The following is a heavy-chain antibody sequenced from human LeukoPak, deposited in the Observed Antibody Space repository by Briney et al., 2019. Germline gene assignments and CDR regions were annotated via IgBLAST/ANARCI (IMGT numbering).Heavy chain of an antibody. J-gene: IGHJ3*02. Sequence: GESLKISCHGSGYSFTSYWIGWGRQMPGKGLEWMAIIYPGDSATRYSPSFQGQVTISADKSISTAYLQWSSLKASDTGMYYCARSPHGAFDIWGQGTMVTVSS. CDR1: GYSFTSYW. V-gene: IGHV5-51*01. CDR2: IYPGDSAT. CDR3: ARSPHGAFDI.